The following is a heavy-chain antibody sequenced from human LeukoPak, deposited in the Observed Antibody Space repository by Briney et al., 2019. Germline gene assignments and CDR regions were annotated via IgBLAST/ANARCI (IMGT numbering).Heavy chain of an antibody. V-gene: IGHV1-18*01. Sequence: ASVKVSCKASGYTFTSYGISWVRQAPGQGLEWMGWISAYNGNTNYAQKLQGRVTMTTDTSTSTAYMELRSLRSDDTAVYYCARDRYCTNGVCPVYYYNGMDVWGQGTTVTVSS. J-gene: IGHJ6*02. CDR2: ISAYNGNT. CDR3: ARDRYCTNGVCPVYYYNGMDV. CDR1: GYTFTSYG. D-gene: IGHD2-8*01.